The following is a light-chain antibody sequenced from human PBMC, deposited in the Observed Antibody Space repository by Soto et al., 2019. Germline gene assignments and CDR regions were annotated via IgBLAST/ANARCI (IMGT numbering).Light chain of an antibody. CDR1: QRVSSGY. V-gene: IGKV3-20*01. Sequence: EIVLTQSPGTLSLSPGERATLSCRASQRVSSGYVAWYQQKPGQAPRLLIYGASSRATGIPDRFRGSGSGTDFTLKISRVEAEDVGVYYCMQALQTWTFGQGTKVDIK. J-gene: IGKJ1*01. CDR2: GAS. CDR3: MQALQTWT.